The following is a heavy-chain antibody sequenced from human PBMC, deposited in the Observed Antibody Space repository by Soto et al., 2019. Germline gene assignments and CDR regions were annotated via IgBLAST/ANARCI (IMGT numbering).Heavy chain of an antibody. D-gene: IGHD2-15*01. Sequence: EVQLLESGGGLVQPGGPLRLSCAASGFPFSGFAMSWVRQGPGKGLEWGSRIGGSSGSTYYMDSVRGRFTISRDDSKKTLYLQLNSLRAEDTAFYYCAKNKGAGSHTQYSFDYWGPGTLVTVSS. CDR1: GFPFSGFA. V-gene: IGHV3-23*01. CDR2: IGGSSGST. J-gene: IGHJ4*02. CDR3: AKNKGAGSHTQYSFDY.